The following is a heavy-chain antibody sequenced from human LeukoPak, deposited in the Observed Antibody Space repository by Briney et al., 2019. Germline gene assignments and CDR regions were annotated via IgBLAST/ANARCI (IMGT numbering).Heavy chain of an antibody. CDR3: ARKGRAGVFDY. D-gene: IGHD6-13*01. Sequence: SETLSLTCAVYGGSFSGYYWSWIRQPPGKGLEWIGEINHSGSTNYNPSPKSRVTISVDTSKNQFSLKLSSVTAADTAVYYCARKGRAGVFDYWGQGTLVTVSS. CDR2: INHSGST. J-gene: IGHJ4*02. CDR1: GGSFSGYY. V-gene: IGHV4-34*01.